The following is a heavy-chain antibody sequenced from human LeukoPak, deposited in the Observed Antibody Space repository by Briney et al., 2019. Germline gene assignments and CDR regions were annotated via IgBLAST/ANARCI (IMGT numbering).Heavy chain of an antibody. Sequence: SETLSLTCTVSGGSISTSSYYWGWVRQPPGKGLEWIGYIYYSGSTNYNPSLKSRVTISVDTSKNQFSLKLSSVTAADTAVYYCARPYYDSSGYFDAFDIWGQGTMVTVSS. V-gene: IGHV4-61*05. CDR3: ARPYYDSSGYFDAFDI. CDR1: GGSISTSSYY. CDR2: IYYSGST. J-gene: IGHJ3*02. D-gene: IGHD3-22*01.